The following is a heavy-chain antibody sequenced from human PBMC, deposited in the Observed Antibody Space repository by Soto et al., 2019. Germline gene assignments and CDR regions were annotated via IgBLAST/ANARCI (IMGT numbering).Heavy chain of an antibody. D-gene: IGHD5-12*01. V-gene: IGHV3-33*01. Sequence: GGSLRLSCAASGFTFSRYGMHWVRQTPGKGLEWVAVIWYDGRNKYYADSLKGRFTISRDNSKNTLYLQMNSLRAEDTALYFCARDRGANSGFDGPGDYWGRGTLVTVSS. CDR1: GFTFSRYG. CDR2: IWYDGRNK. CDR3: ARDRGANSGFDGPGDY. J-gene: IGHJ4*02.